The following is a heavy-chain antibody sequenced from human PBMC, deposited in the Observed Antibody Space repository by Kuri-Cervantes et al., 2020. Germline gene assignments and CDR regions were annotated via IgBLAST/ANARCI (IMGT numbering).Heavy chain of an antibody. J-gene: IGHJ3*02. Sequence: ASVKVSCKAFGYTFTSFGVTWVRQAPGQGLEWMGWLSAYNGNTHYAQKFQGRVRLTTDKSMSTAYMELSSLRSEDTAVYYCASTGGSDAFDIWGQGTMVTVSS. CDR2: LSAYNGNT. CDR3: ASTGGSDAFDI. V-gene: IGHV1-18*01. D-gene: IGHD1-14*01. CDR1: GYTFTSFG.